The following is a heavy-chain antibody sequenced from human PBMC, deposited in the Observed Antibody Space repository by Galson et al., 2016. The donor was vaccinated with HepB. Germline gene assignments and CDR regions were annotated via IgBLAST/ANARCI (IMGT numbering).Heavy chain of an antibody. D-gene: IGHD4-11*01. J-gene: IGHJ6*02. Sequence: SLRLSCAASGFTFSSHGMHWVRQAPGKGLEWLAVIWYGDVNIKVYADSVKGRFTISRDNSKNTLFLQMNSLRADDTAVYYCARGTTESDYPSYHGFDVWGQGATVTVSS. CDR2: IWYGDVNIK. CDR3: ARGTTESDYPSYHGFDV. V-gene: IGHV3-33*01. CDR1: GFTFSSHG.